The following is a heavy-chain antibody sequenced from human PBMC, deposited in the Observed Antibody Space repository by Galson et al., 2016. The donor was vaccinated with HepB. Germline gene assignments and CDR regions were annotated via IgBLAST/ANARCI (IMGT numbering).Heavy chain of an antibody. CDR1: GGTFSSYA. V-gene: IGHV1-69*13. CDR2: IIPIFGTA. CDR3: GREESPMSDSWTYYYYWYAMDV. D-gene: IGHD3/OR15-3a*01. Sequence: SVKVSCKASGGTFSSYAINWVRQAPGQGLEWVGEIIPIFGTANYAQNLQDRITITADESTSTAYMELSSLRSEDTAVYYCGREESPMSDSWTYYYYWYAMDVWGQGTTVTVSS. J-gene: IGHJ6*02.